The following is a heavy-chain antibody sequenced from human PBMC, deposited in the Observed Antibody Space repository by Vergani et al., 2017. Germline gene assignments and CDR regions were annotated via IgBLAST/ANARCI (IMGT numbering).Heavy chain of an antibody. CDR3: ARHPSYGDYSFDY. CDR1: GASVNSYY. J-gene: IGHJ4*02. V-gene: IGHV4-59*08. Sequence: QVKLQESGPGLVKPSETLSLTCTVSGASVNSYYWSWIRQPPGKGLEWMGYVSFRGDTLYDPSVKGRMTISLNTSSNQFSLKLSSVTAADTAVYYCARHPSYGDYSFDYWGQGTLVTVSS. D-gene: IGHD4-17*01. CDR2: VSFRGDT.